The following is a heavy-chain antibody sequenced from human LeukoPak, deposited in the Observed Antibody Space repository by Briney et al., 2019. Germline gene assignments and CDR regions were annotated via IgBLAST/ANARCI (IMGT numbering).Heavy chain of an antibody. Sequence: GASVKVFCKASGYTFTGYYMHWVRQAPGQGLEWMGWINPNSGGTNYAQKFQGWVTMTRDTSISTAYMELSRLRSDDTAVYYCAREGSIAAAGTSFDYWGQGTLVTVSS. CDR2: INPNSGGT. J-gene: IGHJ4*02. CDR3: AREGSIAAAGTSFDY. V-gene: IGHV1-2*04. CDR1: GYTFTGYY. D-gene: IGHD6-13*01.